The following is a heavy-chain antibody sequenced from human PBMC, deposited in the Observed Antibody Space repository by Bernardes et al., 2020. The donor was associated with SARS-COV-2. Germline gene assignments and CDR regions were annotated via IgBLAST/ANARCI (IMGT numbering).Heavy chain of an antibody. V-gene: IGHV4-39*01. Sequence: SETLSLTCTVSGGSISSSNYYWGWQRQAPGKGREWYGSICSSGNSYYSPSLQRRVTESVATSKNQFSLRLSFVTAADTAVYYCAGSSCGIDCYIGGLRSWGYGMDVWGQGITVTVSS. J-gene: IGHJ6*01. CDR1: GGSISSSNYY. CDR2: ICSSGNS. D-gene: IGHD2-21*02. CDR3: AGSSCGIDCYIGGLRSWGYGMDV.